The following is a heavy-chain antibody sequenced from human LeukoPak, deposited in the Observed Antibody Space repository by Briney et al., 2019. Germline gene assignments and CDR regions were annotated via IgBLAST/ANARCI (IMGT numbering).Heavy chain of an antibody. CDR3: AGGEGYFNYYMDV. CDR1: GYSITSGYY. V-gene: IGHV4-38-2*02. Sequence: SETLSLTCTVSGYSITSGYYCGWIRQAPGKGLEWIGNFYHSGSTYYNPSLKSRVTISIDTSKNQCSLKLSSMTAADTAMYYCAGGEGYFNYYMDVWGKGTTVTVSS. CDR2: FYHSGST. J-gene: IGHJ6*03. D-gene: IGHD1-26*01.